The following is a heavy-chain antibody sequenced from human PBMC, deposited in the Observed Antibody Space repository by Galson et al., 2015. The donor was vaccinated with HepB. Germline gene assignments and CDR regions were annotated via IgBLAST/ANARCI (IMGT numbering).Heavy chain of an antibody. D-gene: IGHD3-10*01. Sequence: SLRLSCAASGFTFSSYAMHWVRQAPGKGLEWVAVISYDGSNKYYADSVKGRFTISRDNSKNTLYLQMNSLRAEDTAVYYCARDRLLWFGEGCLDVWGKGTTVTVSS. CDR3: ARDRLLWFGEGCLDV. J-gene: IGHJ6*04. CDR2: ISYDGSNK. V-gene: IGHV3-30-3*01. CDR1: GFTFSSYA.